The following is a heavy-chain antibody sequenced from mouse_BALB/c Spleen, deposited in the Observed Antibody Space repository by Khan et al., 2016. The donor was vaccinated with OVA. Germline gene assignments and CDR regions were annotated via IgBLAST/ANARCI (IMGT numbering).Heavy chain of an antibody. D-gene: IGHD2-2*01. CDR1: GFSLTGYG. CDR3: ARYGYGVGFDV. V-gene: IGHV2-6-7*01. J-gene: IGHJ1*01. Sequence: QVQLKESGPGLVAPSQSLSITCTVSGFSLTGYGVNWVRQPPGKGLEWLGMIWGDGSTDYNSRLKSRLSISKDKSKSQVFLKMNSLQTDDTARYYCARYGYGVGFDVWGAGTTVTVSS. CDR2: IWGDGST.